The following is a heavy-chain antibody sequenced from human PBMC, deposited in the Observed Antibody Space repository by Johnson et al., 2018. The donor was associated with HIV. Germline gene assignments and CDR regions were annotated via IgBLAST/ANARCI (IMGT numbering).Heavy chain of an antibody. Sequence: VQLVVSGGGLVQPGGSLRLSCAASGFTVSSNYMSWVRQAPGKGLAWVSVIYSGGITYYADSVKRRFTISRDNSKNTLYLQMNSLRAEDTAVYYCARELEFGDLRKNDAFDIWGQGTMVTVSS. V-gene: IGHV3-66*01. J-gene: IGHJ3*02. CDR1: GFTVSSNY. CDR2: IYSGGIT. CDR3: ARELEFGDLRKNDAFDI. D-gene: IGHD4-17*01.